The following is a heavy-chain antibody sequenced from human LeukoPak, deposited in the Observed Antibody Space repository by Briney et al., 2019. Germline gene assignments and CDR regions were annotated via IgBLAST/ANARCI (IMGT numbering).Heavy chain of an antibody. CDR3: ARDYADYVGYFFFDY. D-gene: IGHD4-17*01. J-gene: IGHJ4*02. Sequence: GGSLRLSCAASGFTFNNYDMNWVRQAPGKGLEWVSSISGGGETTYYADSAKRRFTISRDNSQNTLYLQINSLRAEDTAVYYCARDYADYVGYFFFDYWGQGTLVTVSS. V-gene: IGHV3-23*01. CDR2: ISGGGETT. CDR1: GFTFNNYD.